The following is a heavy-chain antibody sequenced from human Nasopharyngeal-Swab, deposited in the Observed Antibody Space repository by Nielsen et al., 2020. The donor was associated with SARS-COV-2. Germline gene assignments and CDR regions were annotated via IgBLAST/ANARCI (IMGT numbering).Heavy chain of an antibody. CDR2: ISYDGSNK. CDR1: GFTFSSYG. Sequence: GESLKISCAASGFTFSSYGMHWVRQAPGKGLEWVAVISYDGSNKYYADSVKGRFTISRDNSKNTVYLQVNSLRVEDTAVYYCAREGENSRSSRKMGPHYYGMDAWGQGTTVTVSS. V-gene: IGHV3-30*03. CDR3: AREGENSRSSRKMGPHYYGMDA. J-gene: IGHJ6*02. D-gene: IGHD6-6*01.